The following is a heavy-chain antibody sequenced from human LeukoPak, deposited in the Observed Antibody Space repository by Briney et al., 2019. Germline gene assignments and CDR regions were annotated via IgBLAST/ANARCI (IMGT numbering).Heavy chain of an antibody. CDR3: ARGQDSFDY. J-gene: IGHJ4*02. CDR2: ISSSGNTI. Sequence: GGSLRLSCAASGFTFSDYYMSWIRQAPGKGLEWVSYISSSGNTIYYADSVKGRFTISRVSAENSLYLQMNSLRSEDTAVYYCARGQDSFDYWGQGTLVTVSS. CDR1: GFTFSDYY. V-gene: IGHV3-11*01.